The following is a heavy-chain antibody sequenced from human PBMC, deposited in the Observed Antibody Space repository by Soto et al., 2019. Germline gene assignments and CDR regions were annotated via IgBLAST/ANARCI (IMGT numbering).Heavy chain of an antibody. J-gene: IGHJ5*02. Sequence: SETLSLTCTVSGGSISSYYWSWSWQPLGKGLEWIGSIYSSGSTSYNPALKSRFTISVDTSKNQVSLRLSSVAAADTAVYYCARHFGSSSDHANWCDPWGQRSLVTVSS. CDR3: ARHFGSSSDHANWCDP. V-gene: IGHV4-59*05. CDR2: IYSSGST. CDR1: GGSISSYY. D-gene: IGHD6-13*01.